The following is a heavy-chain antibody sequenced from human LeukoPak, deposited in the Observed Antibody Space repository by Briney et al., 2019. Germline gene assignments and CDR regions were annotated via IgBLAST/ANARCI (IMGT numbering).Heavy chain of an antibody. V-gene: IGHV4-59*08. CDR1: GGSISTYY. CDR2: ISYSGNT. Sequence: SETLSLTCTVSGGSISTYYWSWIRQPPGKGLEWIGYISYSGNTNYNPSLKSRVTISFDTSNNQFSLKLTSVTAADSAVYYCAGHILGGNFDSWGQGTLVTVSS. J-gene: IGHJ4*02. CDR3: AGHILGGNFDS. D-gene: IGHD4-23*01.